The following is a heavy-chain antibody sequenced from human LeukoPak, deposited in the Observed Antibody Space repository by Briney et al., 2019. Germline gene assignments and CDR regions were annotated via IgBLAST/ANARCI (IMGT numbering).Heavy chain of an antibody. CDR3: ARHRVRGSSYRALEY. D-gene: IGHD1-26*01. V-gene: IGHV4-59*08. CDR1: GGSFSSYY. CDR2: ISYSGST. Sequence: SETLTLTCTVSGGSFSSYYWNWIRQPPGKGLEWIGYISYSGSTNYNPSLKSRVIISVDTSKTHFSLNLSSVTAADTAFYYCARHRVRGSSYRALEYWGQGTLVSVSS. J-gene: IGHJ4*02.